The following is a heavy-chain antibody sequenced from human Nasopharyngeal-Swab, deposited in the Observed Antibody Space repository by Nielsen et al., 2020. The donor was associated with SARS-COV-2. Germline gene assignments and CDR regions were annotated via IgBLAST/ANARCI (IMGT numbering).Heavy chain of an antibody. CDR1: GFTFSSYA. Sequence: GGSLRLSFAASGFTFSSYAMHWVPQAPGKGLEWVAVISYDGSNKYYADSVKGRFTISRDNSKNTLYLQMNSLRAEDTAVYYCARVLEVPPSDYYYYYVDVWGKGTTVTVSS. CDR2: ISYDGSNK. V-gene: IGHV3-30-3*01. D-gene: IGHD1-1*01. J-gene: IGHJ6*03. CDR3: ARVLEVPPSDYYYYYVDV.